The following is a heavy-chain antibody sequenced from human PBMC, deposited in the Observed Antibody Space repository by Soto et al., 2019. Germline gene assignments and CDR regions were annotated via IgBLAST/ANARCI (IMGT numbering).Heavy chain of an antibody. J-gene: IGHJ5*02. D-gene: IGHD1-7*01. V-gene: IGHV4-4*02. Sequence: QVQLQESGPGLVKPSGTLSLTCAVSGGSFTSNNWWTWVRQPPGQGLEWIGEIYRTGSTNYNPSLKSRVTISLDKSENQLSLKVTCLTAADTAVYYCASRDPGTSVDHWGQGTLVTVSS. CDR2: IYRTGST. CDR3: ASRDPGTSVDH. CDR1: GGSFTSNNW.